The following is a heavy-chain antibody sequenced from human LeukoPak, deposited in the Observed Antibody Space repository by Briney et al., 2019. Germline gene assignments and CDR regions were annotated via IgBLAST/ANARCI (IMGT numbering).Heavy chain of an antibody. CDR3: AKDYQGGHDSSSSPPTFDY. V-gene: IGHV1-69*04. CDR1: GDTFSRSA. D-gene: IGHD6-6*01. CDR2: IIPLFPVI. J-gene: IGHJ4*02. Sequence: SVKVSCKSSGDTFSRSALNWVRQAPGQGLEWMGRIIPLFPVINYAQKFQGRVTITADKSTNTTHMELSSLRSEDTAVYYCAKDYQGGHDSSSSPPTFDYWGQGTLVTVSS.